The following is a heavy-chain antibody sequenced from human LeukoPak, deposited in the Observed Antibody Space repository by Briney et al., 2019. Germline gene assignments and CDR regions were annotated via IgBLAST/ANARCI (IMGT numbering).Heavy chain of an antibody. V-gene: IGHV7-4-1*02. CDR1: GYTFTSYA. CDR3: ARAHSSGWYPDAFDI. Sequence: AASVKVSCKASGYTFTSYAMNWVRQAPGQGLEWMGWINTNTGNPTYAQGFTGRFVFSLDTSVSTAYLQISSLKAEDTAVYYCARAHSSGWYPDAFDIWGQGTMVTVSS. CDR2: INTNTGNP. D-gene: IGHD6-19*01. J-gene: IGHJ3*02.